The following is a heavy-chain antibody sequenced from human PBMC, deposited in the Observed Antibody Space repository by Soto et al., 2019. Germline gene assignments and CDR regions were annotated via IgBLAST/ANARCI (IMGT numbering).Heavy chain of an antibody. CDR1: GFTFSSYS. Sequence: GGSLRLSCAASGFTFSSYSMNWVRQAPGKGLEWVSYISSSSSTIYYTDSVKGRFTISRDNDKNSLYLQMNSMRDEDTAVYYGARDLIAVAGLSDYWGQGTLVNVSS. CDR2: ISSSSSTI. D-gene: IGHD6-19*01. CDR3: ARDLIAVAGLSDY. V-gene: IGHV3-48*02. J-gene: IGHJ4*02.